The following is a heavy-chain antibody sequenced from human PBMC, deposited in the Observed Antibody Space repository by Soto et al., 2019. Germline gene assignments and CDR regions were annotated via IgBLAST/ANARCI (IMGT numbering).Heavy chain of an antibody. CDR3: ARSVGELLGLDP. Sequence: QVQLQESGPGLVKPSDTLSLTCVVSGYSITSSYWWGWIRQPPGKGLEWIGYIFYTGSTYYNPALRGRVTMSVDTSKNQFSLELTSVTAVDTAIYYCARSVGELLGLDPWGQGTLVAVSS. V-gene: IGHV4-28*01. CDR2: IFYTGST. D-gene: IGHD1-7*01. J-gene: IGHJ5*02. CDR1: GYSITSSYW.